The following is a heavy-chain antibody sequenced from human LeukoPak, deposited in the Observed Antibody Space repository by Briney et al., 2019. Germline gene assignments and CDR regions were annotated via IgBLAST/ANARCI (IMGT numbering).Heavy chain of an antibody. J-gene: IGHJ3*02. CDR1: GFTFSSYS. CDR2: ISSSGSYI. Sequence: KAGGSLRLSCAASGFTFSSYSMNGVRQAPGKGLAGVSSISSSGSYIYDADSVKGRFTISRDNAKNSLYLQMNSLRAEDTAVYYCARNYGSGSYYNVGAFDIWGQGTIVTVSS. CDR3: ARNYGSGSYYNVGAFDI. D-gene: IGHD3-10*01. V-gene: IGHV3-21*01.